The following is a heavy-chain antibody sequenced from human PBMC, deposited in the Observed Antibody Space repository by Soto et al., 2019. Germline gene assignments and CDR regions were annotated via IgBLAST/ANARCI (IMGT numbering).Heavy chain of an antibody. Sequence: QVQLVESGGGVVQPGRSLRLSCAASGFTFSNYGMHWVRQAPGKGLEWVAVTSYDGSNSYYADSVKGRFTIPRDNSKKTLYLQMTSLRPEDRAVYYCAKDWEQWMAFFHSWGPGTLVTVSS. CDR3: AKDWEQWMAFFHS. V-gene: IGHV3-30*18. D-gene: IGHD1-26*01. CDR1: GFTFSNYG. CDR2: TSYDGSNS. J-gene: IGHJ4*02.